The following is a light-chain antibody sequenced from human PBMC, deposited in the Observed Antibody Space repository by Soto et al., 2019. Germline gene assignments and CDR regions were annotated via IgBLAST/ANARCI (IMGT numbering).Light chain of an antibody. CDR2: GAS. CDR3: QQRSNWSPET. Sequence: EIVMTQSPAPLSVSPGERATLCCRASQSVRSTLAWYQQKPGQAPRLLIYGASTRAIGFPARFSGSGSGTDFTLTISRLEPEDFAVYYCQQRSNWSPETVGGGTKVEIK. CDR1: QSVRST. J-gene: IGKJ4*01. V-gene: IGKV3-11*01.